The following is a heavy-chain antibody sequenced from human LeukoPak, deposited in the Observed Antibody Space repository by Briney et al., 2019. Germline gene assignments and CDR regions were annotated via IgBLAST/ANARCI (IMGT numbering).Heavy chain of an antibody. V-gene: IGHV4-39*07. CDR1: GGSISSSSYY. D-gene: IGHD2-2*01. Sequence: SETLSLTCTVSGGSISSSSYYWGWIRQPPGKGLEWIGSIYYSGSTYYNPSLNSRVTISVDTSKNQFSLNLSSVTAADTALYFCAREDSSSTGAFDFWGQGTMVTVSS. CDR3: AREDSSSTGAFDF. CDR2: IYYSGST. J-gene: IGHJ3*01.